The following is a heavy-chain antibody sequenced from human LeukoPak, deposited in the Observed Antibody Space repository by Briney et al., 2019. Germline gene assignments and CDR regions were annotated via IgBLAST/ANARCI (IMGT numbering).Heavy chain of an antibody. CDR1: GFTLSGYA. CDR3: ARDYYAGYKSGWYQINY. CDR2: ISNDGSNT. J-gene: IGHJ4*02. V-gene: IGHV3-30*04. D-gene: IGHD6-19*01. Sequence: GGSLRLSCAVSGFTLSGYAMHWVRQAPGKGLEWVAVISNDGSNTNYADSVKGRFTISRDKSKNTLYLQMNSLRAEDTAVYYCARDYYAGYKSGWYQINYWDQGTLVTVSS.